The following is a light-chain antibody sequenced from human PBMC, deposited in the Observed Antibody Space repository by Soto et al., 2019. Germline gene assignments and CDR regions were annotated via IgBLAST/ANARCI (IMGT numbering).Light chain of an antibody. CDR2: DAS. CDR3: QQYGSSLST. J-gene: IGKJ2*01. V-gene: IGKV3-20*01. CDR1: QSVSSSC. Sequence: EIVLTQSPGTLSLSAGERATLSCRASQSVSSSCLAWYQQKPGQAPRLLIYDASSRATGIPDRFSGSGSGTDFTLTISRLEPEDFAVHYCQQYGSSLSTFGQGTKLEIK.